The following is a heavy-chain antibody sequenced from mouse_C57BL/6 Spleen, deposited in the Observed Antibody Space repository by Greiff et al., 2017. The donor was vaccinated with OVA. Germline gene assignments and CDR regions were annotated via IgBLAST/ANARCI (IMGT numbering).Heavy chain of an antibody. CDR2: IYPSDSET. CDR1: GYTFTSYW. D-gene: IGHD2-1*01. CDR3: ARYGNSVLFAY. V-gene: IGHV1-61*01. J-gene: IGHJ3*01. Sequence: QVQLQQPGAELVRPGSSVKLSCKASGYTFTSYWMDWVKQRPGQGLEWIGNIYPSDSETHYNQKFKDKATLTVYKSSSTAYMQISSLTSEDASVYYCARYGNSVLFAYWGQGTLVTVSA.